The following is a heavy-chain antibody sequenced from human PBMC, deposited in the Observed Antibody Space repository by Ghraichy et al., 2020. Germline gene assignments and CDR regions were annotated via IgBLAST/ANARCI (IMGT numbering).Heavy chain of an antibody. CDR3: ARDLRYGDAFDI. CDR1: GFTLSTYW. J-gene: IGHJ3*02. CDR2: IKQDGSEK. Sequence: GESLNISCAASGFTLSTYWMSWVRQAPGKGLEWVANIKQDGSEKYYVDSVKGRFTISRDNAKNSLYLQMNGLRAEDTAVYYCARDLRYGDAFDIWGQGTMVTVSS. V-gene: IGHV3-7*03. D-gene: IGHD3-9*01.